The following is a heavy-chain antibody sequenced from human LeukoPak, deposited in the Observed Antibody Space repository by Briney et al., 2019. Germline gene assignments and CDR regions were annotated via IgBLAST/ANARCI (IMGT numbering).Heavy chain of an antibody. CDR1: GYTLTELS. CDR3: ATAEYDSSGHKGFDY. J-gene: IGHJ4*02. Sequence: ASVKVSCKVSGYTLTELSMHWVRQAPGKGLAWMGGFDPEDGETIYAQKFQGRVTMTEDTSTDTAYMELSSLRSEDTAVYYCATAEYDSSGHKGFDYWGQGTLVTVSS. CDR2: FDPEDGET. D-gene: IGHD3-22*01. V-gene: IGHV1-24*01.